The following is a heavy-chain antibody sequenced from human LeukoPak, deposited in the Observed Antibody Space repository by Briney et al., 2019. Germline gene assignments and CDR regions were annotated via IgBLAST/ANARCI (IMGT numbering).Heavy chain of an antibody. Sequence: SETLSLTCTVSGYSISSGYYWGWIRQPPGKRLEWIGSFYHSGNTYYNPSLKSRVTTSVDTSTNQFSLKLSSVTAADTAVYYCARSSLVGATDFDYWGQGTLVNVSS. CDR2: FYHSGNT. D-gene: IGHD1-26*01. CDR3: ARSSLVGATDFDY. V-gene: IGHV4-38-2*02. CDR1: GYSISSGYY. J-gene: IGHJ4*02.